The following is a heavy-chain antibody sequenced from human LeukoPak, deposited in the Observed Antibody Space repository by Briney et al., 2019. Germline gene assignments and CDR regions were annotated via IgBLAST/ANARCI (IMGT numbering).Heavy chain of an antibody. V-gene: IGHV3-23*01. CDR2: INGSGGST. D-gene: IGHD3-9*01. J-gene: IGHJ4*02. CDR3: AKVKNDISTGYYPYYFDY. CDR1: GFTFSSYA. Sequence: PGGSLRLSCAASGFTFSSYAMSWVRQAPGKGLEWVSAINGSGGSTYYADSVKGRFTISRDNSKNTLYLQMNSLRAEDTAVYYCAKVKNDISTGYYPYYFDYWGQGNLVTVSS.